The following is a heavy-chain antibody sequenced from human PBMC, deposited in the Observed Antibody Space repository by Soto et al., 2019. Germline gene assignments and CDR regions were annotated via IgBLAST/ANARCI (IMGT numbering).Heavy chain of an antibody. V-gene: IGHV3-48*02. D-gene: IGHD3-9*01. J-gene: IGHJ4*02. Sequence: GGSLRLSCAASGFTFSSYSMNWVRQAPGKGLEWVSYISSSSSTIYYADSVKGRFTISRDNAKNSLYLQMNSLRDEDTAVYYCARIWYDILTTFRDYWGQGTLVTVSS. CDR3: ARIWYDILTTFRDY. CDR2: ISSSSSTI. CDR1: GFTFSSYS.